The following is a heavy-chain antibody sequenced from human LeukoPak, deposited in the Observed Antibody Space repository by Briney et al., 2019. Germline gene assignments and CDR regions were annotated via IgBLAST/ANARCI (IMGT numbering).Heavy chain of an antibody. J-gene: IGHJ4*02. Sequence: ASVKVSCKASGYTFTRYYMHWVRQAPGQGLEWMGWINPNSGGTNYAQKFQGRVTMTRDTSITTAYIELSRLRSDDTAVYYCATLAVFHTQGIDSWGQGTLITVSS. CDR2: INPNSGGT. D-gene: IGHD2-15*01. V-gene: IGHV1-2*02. CDR3: ATLAVFHTQGIDS. CDR1: GYTFTRYY.